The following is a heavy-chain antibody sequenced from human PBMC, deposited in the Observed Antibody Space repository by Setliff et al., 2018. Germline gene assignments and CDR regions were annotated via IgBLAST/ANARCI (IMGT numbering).Heavy chain of an antibody. J-gene: IGHJ5*02. CDR1: GFTFDDYG. Sequence: GGSLRLSCAASGFTFDDYGMTWVRQAPGKGLEWVSGINWNGGSTGYADSVTGRFTISRDNAKNTLFLQMDSLRAEETAIYYCAGGNCTTISCFLDRWGQGIMVTVSS. CDR3: AGGNCTTISCFLDR. V-gene: IGHV3-20*04. D-gene: IGHD2-8*01. CDR2: INWNGGST.